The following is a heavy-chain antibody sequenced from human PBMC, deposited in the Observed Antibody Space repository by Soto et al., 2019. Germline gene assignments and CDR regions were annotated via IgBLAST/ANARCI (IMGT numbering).Heavy chain of an antibody. CDR3: ARGRSGGSCYSVFTSCGLTFDY. D-gene: IGHD2-15*01. V-gene: IGHV4-34*01. Sequence: LSSSCAVNGVALSRYLWLWIRQPPGKGLEWIWEINHSGSTNYNPSLKSRVTISVDTSKNQFSLKLSSVTAADTAVYYCARGRSGGSCYSVFTSCGLTFDYWGQGTRVTVSS. CDR1: GVALSRYL. J-gene: IGHJ4*02. CDR2: INHSGST.